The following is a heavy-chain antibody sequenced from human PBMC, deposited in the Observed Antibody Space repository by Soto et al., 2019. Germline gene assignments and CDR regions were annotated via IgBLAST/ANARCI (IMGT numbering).Heavy chain of an antibody. J-gene: IGHJ6*02. CDR1: GFTFSSYA. CDR2: ISGSGGST. CDR3: AKGASGYYYYGMDV. V-gene: IGHV3-23*01. Sequence: EVQLLESGGGLVQPGGSLRLSCAASGFTFSSYAMSWVRQAPGKGLEWVSAISGSGGSTYYADSVKGRFTISRDNSKKTLYRQMNSLRAEDTAVYYCAKGASGYYYYGMDVWGQGTTVTVSS. D-gene: IGHD3-10*01.